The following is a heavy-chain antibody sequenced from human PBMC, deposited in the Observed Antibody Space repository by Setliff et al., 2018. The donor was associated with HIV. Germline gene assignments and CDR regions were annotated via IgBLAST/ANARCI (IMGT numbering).Heavy chain of an antibody. J-gene: IGHJ6*03. CDR1: GGSIENLY. CDR3: ASTSMGMTRKPIWYYHMDV. Sequence: PSETLSLTCTVSGGSIENLYWTWIRQPSGRGLEWIGYVYCTGSTKYNPSLKSRATMSDDTSKNQISLTLTSVSAADTAVYYCASTSMGMTRKPIWYYHMDVWGHGITVTVSS. V-gene: IGHV4-59*11. CDR2: VYCTGST. D-gene: IGHD7-27*01.